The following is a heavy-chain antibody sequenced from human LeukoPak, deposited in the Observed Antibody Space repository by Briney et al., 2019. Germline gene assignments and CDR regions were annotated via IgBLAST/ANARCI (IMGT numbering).Heavy chain of an antibody. CDR1: GYSISNGYY. CDR2: IYYSGST. CDR3: ARTTEGGYSYGYFYYYYMDV. V-gene: IGHV4-38-2*02. Sequence: SETLSLTCTVSGYSISNGYYWGWLRQSPGKGLEWIGSIYYSGSTYYNPSLKSRVTISVDTSKNQFSLKLSSVTAADTAVYYCARTTEGGYSYGYFYYYYMDVWGKGTTVTISS. D-gene: IGHD5-18*01. J-gene: IGHJ6*03.